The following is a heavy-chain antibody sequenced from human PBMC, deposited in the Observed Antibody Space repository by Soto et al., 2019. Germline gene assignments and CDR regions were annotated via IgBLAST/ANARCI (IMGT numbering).Heavy chain of an antibody. V-gene: IGHV3-21*01. CDR2: ISSSSSYI. CDR3: ARDKEPLWFGELFFDY. J-gene: IGHJ4*02. Sequence: GGSLRLSCAASGFTFSSYSMNWVRQAPGKGLEWVSSISSSSSYIYYADSVKGRFTISRDNAKNSLYLQMNSLRAEDTAVYYCARDKEPLWFGELFFDYWGQGTLVTVSS. CDR1: GFTFSSYS. D-gene: IGHD3-10*01.